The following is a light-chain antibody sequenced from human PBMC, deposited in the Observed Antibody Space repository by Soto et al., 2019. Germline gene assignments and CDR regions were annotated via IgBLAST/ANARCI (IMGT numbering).Light chain of an antibody. CDR3: HSSDSSLSALV. Sequence: QSVLTQPPSVYGAPGPSVTISCTGSSANIGAAYDVHWYHQLPGTAPKLLIYGDSNRPSGVPDRFSGSKSGTSASLAITGLQAEDEADYYCHSSDSSLSALVFGGGTKLTVL. V-gene: IGLV1-40*01. J-gene: IGLJ2*01. CDR1: SANIGAAYD. CDR2: GDS.